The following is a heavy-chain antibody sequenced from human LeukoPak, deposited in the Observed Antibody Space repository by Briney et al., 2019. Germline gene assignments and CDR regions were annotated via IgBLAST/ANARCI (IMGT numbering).Heavy chain of an antibody. CDR1: GGSFSGYY. D-gene: IGHD1-7*01. V-gene: IGHV4-34*01. J-gene: IGHJ5*02. Sequence: PSETLSLTCAVYGGSFSGYYWSWIRQPPGKGLEWIGEINHSGSTNYNPSLKSRVTISVDTSKNQFSLKLSSVTAADTAVYYCARGKGLYFFGITGTTPRHNWFDPWGQGTLVTVSS. CDR2: INHSGST. CDR3: ARGKGLYFFGITGTTPRHNWFDP.